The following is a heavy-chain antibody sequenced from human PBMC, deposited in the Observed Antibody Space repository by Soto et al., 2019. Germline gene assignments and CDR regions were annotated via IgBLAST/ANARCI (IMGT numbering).Heavy chain of an antibody. D-gene: IGHD3-3*01. CDR2: IIPIFGTA. V-gene: IGHV1-69*13. CDR3: AKLARGVVIIRTDYYYYGMDV. CDR1: GGTFSSYA. Sequence: SVKVSCKASGGTFSSYAISWVRQAPGQGLEWMGGIIPIFGTANYAQKFQGRVTITADESTSTAYMELSSLRSEDTAVYYCAKLARGVVIIRTDYYYYGMDVWGQGTTVTVSS. J-gene: IGHJ6*02.